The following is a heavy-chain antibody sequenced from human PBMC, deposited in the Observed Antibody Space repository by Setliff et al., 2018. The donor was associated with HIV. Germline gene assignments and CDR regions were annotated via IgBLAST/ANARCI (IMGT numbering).Heavy chain of an antibody. CDR1: GGTFSSYA. V-gene: IGHV1-69*05. Sequence: CKASGGTFSSYAISWVRQAPGQGLEWMGGIIPIFGTANYAQKFQGRVTITTDESTSTAYMELSSLRSEDTAVYYCAREAYYYGSGSYYPPIYYYYYMDVWGKGTTVTVSS. D-gene: IGHD3-10*01. CDR2: IIPIFGTA. CDR3: AREAYYYGSGSYYPPIYYYYYMDV. J-gene: IGHJ6*03.